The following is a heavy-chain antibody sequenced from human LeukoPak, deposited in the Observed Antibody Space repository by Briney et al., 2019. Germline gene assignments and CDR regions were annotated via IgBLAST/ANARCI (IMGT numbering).Heavy chain of an antibody. CDR1: GYTFTSYY. D-gene: IGHD3-22*01. CDR2: INPSGGST. J-gene: IGHJ6*03. V-gene: IGHV1-46*01. CDR3: ARGQELYYDSSGYYHGHYYYYYYMDV. Sequence: GASVKVSCKASGYTFTSYYMHWVRQAPGQGLEWMGIINPSGGSTSYAQKFQGRVTMTRDMSTSTVYMELSSLRSEDTAVYYCARGQELYYDSSGYYHGHYYYYYYMDVWGKGTTVTVSS.